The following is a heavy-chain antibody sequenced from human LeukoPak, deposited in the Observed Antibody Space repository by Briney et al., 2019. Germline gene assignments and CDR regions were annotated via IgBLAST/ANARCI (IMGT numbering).Heavy chain of an antibody. V-gene: IGHV4-34*01. D-gene: IGHD3-10*01. Sequence: PPETLSLTCAVYGGSFSGYYWSWIRQPPGKGLEWIGEINHSGSTNYNPSLKSRVTISVDTSKNQFSLKLSSVTAADTAVYYCARGLSGYYGSGRRLDPWGQGTLVTVSS. J-gene: IGHJ5*02. CDR1: GGSFSGYY. CDR2: INHSGST. CDR3: ARGLSGYYGSGRRLDP.